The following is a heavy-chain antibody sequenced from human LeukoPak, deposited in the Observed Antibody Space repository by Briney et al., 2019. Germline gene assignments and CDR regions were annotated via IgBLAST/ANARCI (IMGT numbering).Heavy chain of an antibody. J-gene: IGHJ4*02. CDR3: AKGSSSGRPYFFDY. Sequence: PGGSLRLSCAASGFTFSSYAMGWVGQAPGKGLEWFSAISGNSGSDTYYADAVKGRFTISRDNSKTTLYLEMNSLRAEDTAVYYCAKGSSSGRPYFFDYWGQGSLVAVSS. V-gene: IGHV3-23*01. CDR1: GFTFSSYA. D-gene: IGHD3-10*01. CDR2: ISGNSGSDT.